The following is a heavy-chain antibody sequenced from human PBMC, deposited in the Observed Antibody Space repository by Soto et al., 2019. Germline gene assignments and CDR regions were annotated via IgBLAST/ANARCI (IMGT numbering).Heavy chain of an antibody. Sequence: QVQLVESGGGLVKPGGSLRLSCAASGFTFSDYDMSWIRRAPGKGLEWVSYISSGGGNIYYADSVQARFTISRDNAKNSVVLQMNSLRAEDTAVYYCARLRDFPQTSANSDDAFDIWGQGTLVTVSS. CDR3: ARLRDFPQTSANSDDAFDI. V-gene: IGHV3-11*01. CDR1: GFTFSDYD. D-gene: IGHD1-26*01. J-gene: IGHJ3*02. CDR2: ISSGGGNI.